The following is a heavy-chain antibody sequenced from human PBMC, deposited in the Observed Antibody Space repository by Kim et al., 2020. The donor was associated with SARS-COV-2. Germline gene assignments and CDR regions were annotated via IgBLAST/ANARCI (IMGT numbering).Heavy chain of an antibody. CDR3: AKDGYGSGSYYTLNYDH. D-gene: IGHD3-10*01. CDR1: GFTFSNHA. Sequence: GGSLRLSCAASGFTFSNHAMTWVRQAPGKGLEWVPTIGYAVGRTFYADSVKGRFLISRDNSKNTVYLDMNSLRSEDTAVYYCAKDGYGSGSYYTLNYDHWGQGTQVTVSS. CDR2: IGYAVGRT. V-gene: IGHV3-23*01. J-gene: IGHJ4*02.